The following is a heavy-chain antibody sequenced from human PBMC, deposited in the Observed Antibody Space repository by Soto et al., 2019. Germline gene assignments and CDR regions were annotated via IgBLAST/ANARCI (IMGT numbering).Heavy chain of an antibody. V-gene: IGHV3-23*01. CDR2: ISGSGGST. Sequence: QAGGSLRLSCAASGFTFSSYAMSWVRQAPGKGLEWVSAISGSGGSTYYADSVKGRFTISRGNSKNTLYLQMNSLRAEDTAVYYCAKVFGRSGSNYGDYSDYWGQGTLVTVSS. J-gene: IGHJ4*02. D-gene: IGHD4-17*01. CDR3: AKVFGRSGSNYGDYSDY. CDR1: GFTFSSYA.